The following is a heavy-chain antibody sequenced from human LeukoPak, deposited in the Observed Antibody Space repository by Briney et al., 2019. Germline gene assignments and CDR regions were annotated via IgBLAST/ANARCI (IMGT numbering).Heavy chain of an antibody. V-gene: IGHV1-69*13. Sequence: ASVKVSCKAFGGTFSSYAISWVRQAPGQGLEWMGGIIPIFGTANYAQKFQGRVTITADESTSTAYMELSSLRSEDTAVYYCARTDCSSTSCYADYWGQGTLVTVSS. CDR1: GGTFSSYA. CDR3: ARTDCSSTSCYADY. CDR2: IIPIFGTA. J-gene: IGHJ4*02. D-gene: IGHD2-2*01.